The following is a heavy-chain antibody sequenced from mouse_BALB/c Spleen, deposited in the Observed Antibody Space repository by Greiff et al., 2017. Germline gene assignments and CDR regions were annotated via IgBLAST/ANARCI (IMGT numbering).Heavy chain of an antibody. Sequence: QVQLQQSGAELMKPGASVKISCKATGYTFSSYWLEWVKQRPGHGLEWIGEILPGSGSTNYNEKFKGKATFTADTSSNTAYMQLSSLTSEDSAVYYCARSHDARGFAYWGQGTLVTVSA. CDR2: ILPGSGST. D-gene: IGHD2-3*01. CDR3: ARSHDARGFAY. J-gene: IGHJ3*01. CDR1: GYTFSSYW. V-gene: IGHV1-9*01.